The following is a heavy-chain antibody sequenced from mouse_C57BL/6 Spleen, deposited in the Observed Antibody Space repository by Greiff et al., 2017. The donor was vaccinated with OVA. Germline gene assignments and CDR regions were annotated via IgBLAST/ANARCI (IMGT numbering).Heavy chain of an antibody. J-gene: IGHJ2*01. Sequence: VQLQQSGAELVRPGASVTLSCKASGYTFTDYEMHWVKQTPVHGLEWIGAIDPETGGTAYNQKFKGKAILTADKSSSTAYMELRSLTSEDSAVYYCTRLYGNYNFDYWGQGTTLTVSS. CDR1: GYTFTDYE. CDR2: IDPETGGT. D-gene: IGHD2-1*01. V-gene: IGHV1-15*01. CDR3: TRLYGNYNFDY.